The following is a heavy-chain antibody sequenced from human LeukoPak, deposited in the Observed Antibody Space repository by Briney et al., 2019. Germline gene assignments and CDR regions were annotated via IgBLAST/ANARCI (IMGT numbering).Heavy chain of an antibody. Sequence: SETLSLTCTVSGGAISSDYWSWIRQPPGKGLEGIGYIYTSGSTNYNPSLKSRVTISVDTSKNQFSLKLSSVTAADTAVYYCARGNLDYWGQGTLVTVSS. V-gene: IGHV4-4*09. CDR1: GGAISSDY. CDR3: ARGNLDY. J-gene: IGHJ4*02. CDR2: IYTSGST.